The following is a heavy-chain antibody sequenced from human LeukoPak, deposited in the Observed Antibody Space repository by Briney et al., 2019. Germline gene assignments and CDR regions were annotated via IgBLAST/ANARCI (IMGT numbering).Heavy chain of an antibody. CDR1: GFTFSDYF. CDR3: ARVEIRYFDWLFLDY. J-gene: IGHJ4*02. CDR2: ISSSGSPI. Sequence: GRSLRLSCAASGFTFSDYFMSWIRQAPGKGLEWVSYISSSGSPIYYADSVKGRFTISRDNAKNSLYLQMDSLRAEDTAVYYCARVEIRYFDWLFLDYWGQGTLVTVSS. V-gene: IGHV3-11*01. D-gene: IGHD3-9*01.